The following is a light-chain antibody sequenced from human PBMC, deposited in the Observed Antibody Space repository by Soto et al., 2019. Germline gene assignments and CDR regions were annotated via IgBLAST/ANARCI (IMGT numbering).Light chain of an antibody. V-gene: IGLV1-51*01. CDR1: SSNIGNNY. Sequence: QSVLTQPPSVSAAPGQKVTISCSGGSSNIGNNYVSWYQHFPGTAPKLLIYDNNKRPSGIPDRFSGSKSGTSATLGIAGLQTGDEADYYCGTWDSSLSAGVFGGGTKVTVL. CDR2: DNN. CDR3: GTWDSSLSAGV. J-gene: IGLJ3*02.